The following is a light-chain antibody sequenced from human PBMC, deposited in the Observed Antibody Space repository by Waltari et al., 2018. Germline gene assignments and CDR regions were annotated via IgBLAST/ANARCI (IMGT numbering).Light chain of an antibody. CDR2: VNSDGSH. CDR1: SGHSTNV. J-gene: IGLJ3*02. V-gene: IGLV4-69*01. CDR3: QTGGHGTWV. Sequence: QLVLTQSPSASASLGASVKLTCTLSSGHSTNVIAWLQKRPERGPRYLMKVNSDGSHNKGGEIPDRFSGSSSGAEHYLTISSLQSEDEADYYCQTGGHGTWVFGGGTKLTVL.